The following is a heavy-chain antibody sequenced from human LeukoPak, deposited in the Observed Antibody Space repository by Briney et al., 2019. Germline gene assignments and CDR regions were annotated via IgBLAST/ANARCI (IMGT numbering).Heavy chain of an antibody. V-gene: IGHV4-34*01. CDR3: ARGDYSNNGQIYYSGMDV. CDR2: INHSGKT. CDR1: GGSFSGYY. D-gene: IGHD4-11*01. J-gene: IGHJ6*02. Sequence: NPSETLSLTCAVYGGSFSGYYWSWIRQSPGKGLEWIGEINHSGKTNYKPSLKSRVTISIDASKSQVSLKVSSVTAVDSAVYYCARGDYSNNGQIYYSGMDVWGQGTTVTVSS.